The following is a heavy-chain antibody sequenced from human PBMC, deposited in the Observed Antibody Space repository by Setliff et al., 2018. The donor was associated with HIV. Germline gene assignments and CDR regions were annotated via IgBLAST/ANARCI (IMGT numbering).Heavy chain of an antibody. Sequence: GASVKVSCKASGYTFTSYAIHWVRQAPGQRLEWMGWITVGDGNTKYSQKFQGRVTITRDTSASTAYMELSSLRSEDTAVYYCARGLVAAGDEAGWGQGTLVTVSS. CDR2: ITVGDGNT. V-gene: IGHV1-3*01. CDR1: GYTFTSYA. D-gene: IGHD6-13*01. J-gene: IGHJ4*02. CDR3: ARGLVAAGDEAG.